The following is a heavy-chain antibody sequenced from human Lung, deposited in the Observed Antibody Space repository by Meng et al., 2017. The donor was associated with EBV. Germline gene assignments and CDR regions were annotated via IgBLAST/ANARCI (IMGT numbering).Heavy chain of an antibody. V-gene: IGHV3-30-3*01. D-gene: IGHD6-13*01. CDR2: ISDDGSKK. J-gene: IGHJ3*02. CDR3: ARDRQLVLDAFDI. CDR1: GFTFSSYA. Sequence: VQLVELGGGGVQPGRALRLSCEASGFTFSSYAMHWVRQAPGKGLEWVAVISDDGSKKYDADSVKGRFTISRDNSKNTLYLQMNSLRAEDTGVYYCARDRQLVLDAFDIWGQGTMVTVSS.